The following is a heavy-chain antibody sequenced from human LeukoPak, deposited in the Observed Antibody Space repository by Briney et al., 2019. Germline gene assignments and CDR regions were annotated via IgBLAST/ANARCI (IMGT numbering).Heavy chain of an antibody. Sequence: PGGSLRLSCAASGFTFSSYAMSWVRQAPGKGLEWVSAISGSGGSTYYADSVKGRFTISRDNSKNTLYLQMNSLRAEDTAVYYCARDHSPLGYCSSTSCLNYFDYWGQGTLVTVSS. J-gene: IGHJ4*02. D-gene: IGHD2-2*01. CDR2: ISGSGGST. V-gene: IGHV3-23*01. CDR3: ARDHSPLGYCSSTSCLNYFDY. CDR1: GFTFSSYA.